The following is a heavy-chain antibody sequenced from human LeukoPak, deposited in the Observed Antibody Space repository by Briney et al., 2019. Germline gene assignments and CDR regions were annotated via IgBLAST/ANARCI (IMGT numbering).Heavy chain of an antibody. J-gene: IGHJ4*02. CDR2: IHTSGST. CDR3: ARRWSGSYHFDY. CDR1: GGSISTYY. Sequence: SETLSLTCTVSGGSISTYYWSWLRQPAGKGLEWIGHIHTSGSTYYNPSLKSRVTISVDTSKNQFSLKLSSVTAADTAVYYCARRWSGSYHFDYWGQGTLVTVSS. V-gene: IGHV4-4*08. D-gene: IGHD1-26*01.